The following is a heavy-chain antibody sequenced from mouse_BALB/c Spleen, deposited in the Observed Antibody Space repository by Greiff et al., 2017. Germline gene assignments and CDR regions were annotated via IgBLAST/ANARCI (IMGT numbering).Heavy chain of an antibody. V-gene: IGHV1S137*01. J-gene: IGHJ3*01. CDR2: ISTYYGDA. CDR3: AREGDYYGSSWAY. D-gene: IGHD1-1*01. CDR1: GYTFTDYA. Sequence: QVQLKQSGAELVRPGVSVKISCKGSGYTFTDYAMHWVKQSHAKSLEWIGVISTYYGDASYNQKFKGKATMTVDKSSSTAYMELARLTSEDSAIYYCAREGDYYGSSWAYWGQGTLVTVSA.